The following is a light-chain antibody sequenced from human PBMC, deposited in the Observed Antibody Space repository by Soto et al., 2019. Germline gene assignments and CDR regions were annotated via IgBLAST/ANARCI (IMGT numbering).Light chain of an antibody. V-gene: IGLV2-14*01. CDR2: DVS. CDR3: SSYTSRGVV. CDR1: SSDVGGYNY. Sequence: QSVPTQPASVSGSPGQSITISCTGTSSDVGGYNYVSWYQQHPGKAPKLMIYDVSNRPSGVSNRFSGSKSGNTASLTISGLQAEDEADYYCSSYTSRGVVFGGGTKLTVL. J-gene: IGLJ2*01.